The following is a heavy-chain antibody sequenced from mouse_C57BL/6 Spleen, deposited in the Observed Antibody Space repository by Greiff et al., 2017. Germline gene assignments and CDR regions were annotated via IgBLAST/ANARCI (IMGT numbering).Heavy chain of an antibody. CDR2: IDPSDSYT. D-gene: IGHD2-3*01. CDR3: AREDGKSAMDY. J-gene: IGHJ4*01. V-gene: IGHV1-69*01. Sequence: VQLQQPGAELVMPGASVKLSCKASGYTFTSYWMHWVKQRPGQGLEWIGEIDPSDSYTNYNQKFKGKSTLTVDKSSSTAYMQLSSLTSEDSAVYYCAREDGKSAMDYWGQGTSVTVSS. CDR1: GYTFTSYW.